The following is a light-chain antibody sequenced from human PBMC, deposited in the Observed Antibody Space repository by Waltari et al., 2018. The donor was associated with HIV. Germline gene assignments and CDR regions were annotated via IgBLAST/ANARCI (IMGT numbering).Light chain of an antibody. CDR2: GAS. Sequence: EIVLKQSPGTLSLSPGASAALSCRASQRVGSNFLAWYQQKPGQAHRLLIYGASSRATGIPDRFSGSGSGTDFTLTISRLEPEDIAVYFCQQYGSSPGTFGQGTKLEIK. V-gene: IGKV3-20*01. CDR3: QQYGSSPGT. J-gene: IGKJ2*01. CDR1: QRVGSNF.